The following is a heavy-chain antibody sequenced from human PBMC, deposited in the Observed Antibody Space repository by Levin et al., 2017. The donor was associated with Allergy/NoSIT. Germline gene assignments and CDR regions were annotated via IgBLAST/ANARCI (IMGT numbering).Heavy chain of an antibody. CDR3: ARVHYGAPRGAFDI. Sequence: GGSLRLSCAASGFTFSSYAMHWVRQAPGKGLEWVAVISYDGSNKYYADSVKGRFTISRDNSKNTLYLQMNSLRAEDTAVYYCARVHYGAPRGAFDIWGQGTMVTVSS. CDR2: ISYDGSNK. CDR1: GFTFSSYA. V-gene: IGHV3-30*04. J-gene: IGHJ3*02. D-gene: IGHD4-17*01.